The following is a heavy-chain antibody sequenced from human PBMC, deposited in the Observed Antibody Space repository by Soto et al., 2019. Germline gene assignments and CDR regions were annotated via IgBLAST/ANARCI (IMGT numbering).Heavy chain of an antibody. CDR2: INHSGST. D-gene: IGHD6-13*01. CDR1: GGSFSGYY. CDR3: ARGRLLGQQLNWFDP. V-gene: IGHV4-34*01. Sequence: PSETLSLTCAVYGGSFSGYYWSWIRQPPGKGLEWIGEINHSGSTNYNPSLKSRVTISVDTSKNQFSLKLSSVTAADTAVYYCARGRLLGQQLNWFDPWGQGTLVTVSS. J-gene: IGHJ5*02.